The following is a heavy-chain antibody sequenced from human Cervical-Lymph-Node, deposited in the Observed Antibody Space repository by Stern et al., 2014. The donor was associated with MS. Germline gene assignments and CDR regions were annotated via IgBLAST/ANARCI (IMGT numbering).Heavy chain of an antibody. J-gene: IGHJ6*02. CDR1: GYTFSGHY. CDR2: INNNSFVP. D-gene: IGHD5/OR15-5a*01. CDR3: IRDSLSSASTIRNYYYGMDV. Sequence: VQLVESGAEVKKPGASVKISCKASGYTFSGHYMHWVRKAPGQRLEWMGWINNNSFVPNYDHKVQGRVTITRDPSITTAYMELSRLRSDDTAVYFCIRDSLSSASTIRNYYYGMDVWGQGTTVTVSS. V-gene: IGHV1-2*07.